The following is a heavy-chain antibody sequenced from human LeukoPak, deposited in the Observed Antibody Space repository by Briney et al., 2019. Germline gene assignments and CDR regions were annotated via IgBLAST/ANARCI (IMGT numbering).Heavy chain of an antibody. CDR2: IKQDGSEK. CDR1: GFTFSSSW. J-gene: IGHJ6*03. D-gene: IGHD3-3*01. CDR3: ARRISGSIYYMDV. Sequence: GGSLRLSCAASGFTFSSSWMSWVRQAPGKGLEWVANIKQDGSEKYYVDSVKGRFTISRDNAKNSLYLQMNSLRAEDTAVYYCARRISGSIYYMDVWGKGTTVTVSS. V-gene: IGHV3-7*01.